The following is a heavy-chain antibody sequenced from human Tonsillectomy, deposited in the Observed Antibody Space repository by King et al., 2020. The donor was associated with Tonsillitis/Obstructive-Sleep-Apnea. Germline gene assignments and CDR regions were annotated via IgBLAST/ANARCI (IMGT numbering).Heavy chain of an antibody. J-gene: IGHJ5*02. V-gene: IGHV6-1*01. CDR2: TYYRSKWCN. CDR1: GDSVSSNSAA. D-gene: IGHD6-19*01. CDR3: ARVMVEVAGDNWFYP. Sequence: VQLQQSGPGLVKPSQTLSLTCAISGDSVSSNSAAWNWIRQSPSRGLEWLGRTYYRSKWCNDYAVSVKSRITINPDTSKNQFSLQLNSVTTEDTAVYFCARVMVEVAGDNWFYPCGQGALVTVSS.